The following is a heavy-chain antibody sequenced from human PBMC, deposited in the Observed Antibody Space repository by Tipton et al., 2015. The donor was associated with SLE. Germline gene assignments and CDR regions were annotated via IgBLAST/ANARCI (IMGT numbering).Heavy chain of an antibody. Sequence: QSGPEVKKPGSSVKVSCKASGGTFSSYAISWVRQAPGQGLEWMGRIIPIFGTANYAQKFQGRVTITADESTSTAYMELSSLRSEDTAVYYCAPETGFLEPRRGRFAFDIWGQGTMVTVSS. V-gene: IGHV1-69*13. D-gene: IGHD3-3*01. CDR2: IIPIFGTA. CDR1: GGTFSSYA. CDR3: APETGFLEPRRGRFAFDI. J-gene: IGHJ3*02.